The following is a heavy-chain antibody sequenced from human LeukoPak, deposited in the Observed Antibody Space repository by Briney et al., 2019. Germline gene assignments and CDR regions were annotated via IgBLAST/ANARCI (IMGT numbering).Heavy chain of an antibody. V-gene: IGHV1-46*01. J-gene: IGHJ4*02. CDR1: GYTFTSYY. D-gene: IGHD6-13*01. CDR3: ARDPEQQLVFDY. Sequence: GASVTVSCKASGYTFTSYYMHWVRQAPGQGLEWMGIINPSGGSTSYAQKFQGRVTMTRDTSTSTVYMELSSLRSEDTAVYYCARDPEQQLVFDYWGQGTLVTVSS. CDR2: INPSGGST.